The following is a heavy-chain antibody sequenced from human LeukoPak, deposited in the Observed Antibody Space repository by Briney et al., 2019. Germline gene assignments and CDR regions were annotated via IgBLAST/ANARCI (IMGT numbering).Heavy chain of an antibody. V-gene: IGHV3-72*01. CDR1: GFTFSDYY. J-gene: IGHJ4*02. CDR2: IRKKANSYTT. Sequence: GGSRRLSCAASGFTFSDYYMDWVRQAPGKGLEWVGRIRKKANSYTTEYAASVKGRFTISRDDSKNSLYLQMNGLKTEDTAVYYCARGNRGFDYWGQGTLVTVSS. D-gene: IGHD7-27*01. CDR3: ARGNRGFDY.